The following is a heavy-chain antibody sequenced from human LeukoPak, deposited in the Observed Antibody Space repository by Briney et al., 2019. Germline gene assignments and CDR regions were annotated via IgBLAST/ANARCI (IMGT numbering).Heavy chain of an antibody. CDR3: AKDVSGHFDY. D-gene: IGHD6-19*01. Sequence: PGRSLGLSCAASGFTFDDYAMHWVRQAPGKGLEWVSGISWNSGSIGYADSVKGRFTISRDNAKNSLYLQMNSLRAEDTALYYCAKDVSGHFDYWGQGTLVTVSS. CDR1: GFTFDDYA. J-gene: IGHJ4*02. CDR2: ISWNSGSI. V-gene: IGHV3-9*01.